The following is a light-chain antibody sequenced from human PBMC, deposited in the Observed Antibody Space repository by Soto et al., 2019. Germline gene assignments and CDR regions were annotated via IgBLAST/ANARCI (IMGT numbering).Light chain of an antibody. CDR3: SSYTSNSTFSV. Sequence: QSVLTQPASVSGSPGQSITISCTGTSSDVGRYNFVSWYQQHPDKAPKLMIYEVSNRPSGISYRFSGSKSGNPASLTIFGLQAEDEADYYCSSYTSNSTFSVLGHGTKGT. J-gene: IGLJ1*01. CDR2: EVS. V-gene: IGLV2-14*01. CDR1: SSDVGRYNF.